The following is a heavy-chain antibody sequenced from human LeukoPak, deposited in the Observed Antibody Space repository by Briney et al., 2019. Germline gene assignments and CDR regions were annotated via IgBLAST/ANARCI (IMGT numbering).Heavy chain of an antibody. CDR3: TRGGTTFDY. V-gene: IGHV3-74*01. CDR1: GFSFRSYW. CDR2: IDTDGSST. D-gene: IGHD1-1*01. Sequence: PGGSLRLSCAASGFSFRSYWMHWVRLPPGKGLVWVSRIDTDGSSTAYADSVKGRFTISNDNAKNTLYLQMYSLRAEDTAIYCCTRGGTTFDYWGQGTLVTVSS. J-gene: IGHJ4*02.